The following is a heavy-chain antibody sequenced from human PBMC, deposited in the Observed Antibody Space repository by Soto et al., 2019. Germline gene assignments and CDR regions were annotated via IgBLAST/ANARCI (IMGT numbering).Heavy chain of an antibody. CDR1: AISFNTNG. CDR2: VTVTGGST. D-gene: IGHD3-10*01. CDR3: AGQRSPEGWFDP. V-gene: IGHV3-23*01. J-gene: IGHJ5*02. Sequence: EVEMLESGGGLVQPGGPLRLSCAPSAISFNTNGVTWVRQAPGKGLEWVSTVTVTGGSTYYADSVKGRFTISRDRSNYTVSLLLNSLRVEDTAIYYCAGQRSPEGWFDPWGQGTLVTVSS.